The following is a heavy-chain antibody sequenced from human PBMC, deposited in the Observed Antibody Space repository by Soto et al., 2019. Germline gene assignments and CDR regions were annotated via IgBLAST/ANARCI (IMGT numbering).Heavy chain of an antibody. CDR3: ARASPVVRGVITNWFDP. CDR1: GYTFTSYA. Sequence: ASVKVSCKASGYTFTSYATHWVRQAPGQRLEWMGWINAGNGNTKYSQKFQGRVTITRDTSASTAYMELSSLRSEDTAVYYCARASPVVRGVITNWFDPWGQGTLVTVSS. V-gene: IGHV1-3*01. J-gene: IGHJ5*02. D-gene: IGHD3-10*01. CDR2: INAGNGNT.